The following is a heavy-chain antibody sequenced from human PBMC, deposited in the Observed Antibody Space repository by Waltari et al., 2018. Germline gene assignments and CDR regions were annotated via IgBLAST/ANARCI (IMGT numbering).Heavy chain of an antibody. CDR3: ARDMYYYDSSGPGGAFDI. J-gene: IGHJ3*02. Sequence: QVQLQESRPGLVKPSETLSLTCTVSGGSISSYYWSWIRQPPGKGLEWIGYIYYSGSTNYNPSLKSRVTISVDTSKNQFSLKLSSVTAADTAVYYCARDMYYYDSSGPGGAFDIWGQGTMVTVSS. D-gene: IGHD3-22*01. CDR2: IYYSGST. V-gene: IGHV4-59*01. CDR1: GGSISSYY.